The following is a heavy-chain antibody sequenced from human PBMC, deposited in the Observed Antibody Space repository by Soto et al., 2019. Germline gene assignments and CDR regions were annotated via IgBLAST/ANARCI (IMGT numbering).Heavy chain of an antibody. D-gene: IGHD6-19*01. V-gene: IGHV4-61*05. J-gene: IGHJ4*02. CDR1: GGSISSSSYY. Sequence: SETLSLTCTVSGGSISSSSYYWGWIRQPPGKGLEWIGYIYYTGSTNYNPSLRSRVTISIDTSKNQFSLKLSSVTAADTAVYYCARGAPSGWLNFDYWGQGTLVTVSS. CDR2: IYYTGST. CDR3: ARGAPSGWLNFDY.